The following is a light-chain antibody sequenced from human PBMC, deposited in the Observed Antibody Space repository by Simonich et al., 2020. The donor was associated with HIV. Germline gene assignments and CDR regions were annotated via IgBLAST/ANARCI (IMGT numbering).Light chain of an antibody. CDR1: QSLLHSNGYNY. Sequence: DIVMTQSPLSLPVTPGEPASISCRSSQSLLHSNGYNYLDWYLQKPGRSPQLLIYLGSNRASGVPEMFSGSGSGTDFTLKISRVEAEDVGVYFCMQGTHWPVTFGGGTKVEIK. CDR3: MQGTHWPVT. J-gene: IGKJ4*01. V-gene: IGKV2-28*01. CDR2: LGS.